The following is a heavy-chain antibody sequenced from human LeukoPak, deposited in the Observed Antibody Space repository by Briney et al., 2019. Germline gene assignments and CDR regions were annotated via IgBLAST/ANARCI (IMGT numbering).Heavy chain of an antibody. CDR2: IIPILGIA. V-gene: IGHV1-69*04. D-gene: IGHD1-20*01. CDR1: GGTFSSYA. Sequence: SVKVSCKASGGTFSSYAISWVRQAPGQGLEWMGRIIPILGIANYAQKFQGRVTITADKSTSTAYMELSSLRSDDTAVYYCARDDNWNRLTDYWGQGTLVTVSS. CDR3: ARDDNWNRLTDY. J-gene: IGHJ4*02.